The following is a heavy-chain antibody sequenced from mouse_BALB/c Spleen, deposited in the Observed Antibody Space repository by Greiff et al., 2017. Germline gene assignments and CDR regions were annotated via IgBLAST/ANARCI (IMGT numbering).Heavy chain of an antibody. CDR3: ARGDGTGYYAMDY. CDR2: ISYDGSN. V-gene: IGHV3-6*02. J-gene: IGHJ4*01. Sequence: VQLKESGPGLVKPSQSLSLTCSVTGYSITSGYYWNWIRQFPGNKLEWMGYISYDGSNNYNPSLKNRISITRDTSKNQFFLKLNSVTTEDTATYYCARGDGTGYYAMDYWGQGTSVTVSS. D-gene: IGHD4-1*01. CDR1: GYSITSGYY.